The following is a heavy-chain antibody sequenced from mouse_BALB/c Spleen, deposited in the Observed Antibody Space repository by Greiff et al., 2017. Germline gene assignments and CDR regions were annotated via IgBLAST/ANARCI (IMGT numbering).Heavy chain of an antibody. CDR2: IYPYNGGT. V-gene: IGHV1S29*02. J-gene: IGHJ2*01. D-gene: IGHD2-1*01. Sequence: EVQLQQSGPELVKPGASVKISCKASGYTFTDYNMHWVKQSHGKSLEWIGYIYPYNGGTGYNQKFKSKATLTVDNSSSTAYMELRSLTSEDSAVYYCARLGNYPYFDYWGQGTTLTVSS. CDR1: GYTFTDYN. CDR3: ARLGNYPYFDY.